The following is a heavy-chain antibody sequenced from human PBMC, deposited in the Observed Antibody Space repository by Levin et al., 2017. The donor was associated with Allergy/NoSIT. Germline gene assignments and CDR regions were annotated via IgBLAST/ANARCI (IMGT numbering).Heavy chain of an antibody. CDR3: ARGLRLVGATQIRYYFDY. V-gene: IGHV1-8*01. Sequence: ASVKVSCKASGYTFTSYDINWVRQATGQGLEWMGWMNPNSGNTGYAQKFQGRVTMTRNTSISTAYMELSSLRSEDTAVYYCARGLRLVGATQIRYYFDYWGQGTLVTVSS. J-gene: IGHJ4*02. D-gene: IGHD1-26*01. CDR2: MNPNSGNT. CDR1: GYTFTSYD.